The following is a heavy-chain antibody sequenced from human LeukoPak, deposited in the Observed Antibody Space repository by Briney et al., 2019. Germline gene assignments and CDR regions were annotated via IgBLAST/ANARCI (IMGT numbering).Heavy chain of an antibody. Sequence: GGSLRLSCAASGFTFNTYWMYWVRQGSGKGLVWVSRISGDGSRTEYADSVEGRFTISRDNAKNTLYLQMDSLRAEDTAVYYCARGPSHSGSYFVYWGQGTLVTVSS. D-gene: IGHD1-26*01. CDR2: ISGDGSRT. J-gene: IGHJ4*02. CDR3: ARGPSHSGSYFVY. CDR1: GFTFNTYW. V-gene: IGHV3-74*03.